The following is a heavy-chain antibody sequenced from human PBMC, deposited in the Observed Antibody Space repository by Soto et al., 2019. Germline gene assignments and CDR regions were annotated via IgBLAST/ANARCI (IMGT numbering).Heavy chain of an antibody. CDR2: IYPGDSDT. V-gene: IGHV5-51*01. D-gene: IGHD2-21*01. CDR3: ARHGEDGYPHDPEARY. J-gene: IGHJ4*02. CDR1: GYSFTSYW. Sequence: PGESLKISCKGSGYSFTSYWIGWVRQMPGKGLEWMGIIYPGDSDTRYSPSFQGQVTISADKSISTAYLQWSSLKASDTAMYYCARHGEDGYPHDPEARYWGQGTLVTVSS.